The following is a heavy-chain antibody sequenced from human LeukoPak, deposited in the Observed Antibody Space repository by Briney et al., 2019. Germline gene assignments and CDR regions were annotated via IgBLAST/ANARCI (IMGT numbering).Heavy chain of an antibody. CDR3: ARGPGGYDILTGYYYTKYYFDY. CDR2: INHRGST. D-gene: IGHD3-9*01. CDR1: GGSFSSYY. Sequence: SETLSLTCAVYGGSFSSYYWSWIRQPPGKGLDWIGEINHRGSTNYNPSLKSRVTISVDTSKNQFSLKLSSVTAADTAVYYCARGPGGYDILTGYYYTKYYFDYWGQGTLVTVSS. V-gene: IGHV4-34*01. J-gene: IGHJ4*02.